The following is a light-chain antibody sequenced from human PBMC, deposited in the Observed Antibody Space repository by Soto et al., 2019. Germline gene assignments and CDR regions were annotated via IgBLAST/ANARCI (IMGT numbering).Light chain of an antibody. CDR2: GAS. Sequence: EIVMTQSPDTLFVSPGERATLSCRASQSVSTNLAWYQQKPGQAPRLLIYGASTRATGIPARFSGSGSGTEFTLTISSLQSEDFAVYHRQQYNNWPYTFGQGTKLEIK. V-gene: IGKV3-15*01. CDR3: QQYNNWPYT. CDR1: QSVSTN. J-gene: IGKJ2*01.